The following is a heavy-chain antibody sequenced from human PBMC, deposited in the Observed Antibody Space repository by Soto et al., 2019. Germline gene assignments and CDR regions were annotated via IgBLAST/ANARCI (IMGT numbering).Heavy chain of an antibody. CDR3: ARAKRSYYYDSSGHKTPYYYYYGMDV. D-gene: IGHD3-22*01. J-gene: IGHJ6*02. Sequence: GASVKVCCKASGGTFRSYSISWVRQAPGQGLEWMGGIIPIFGTANYAQKFQGRVTITADESTSTAYMELSSLRSEDTAVYYCARAKRSYYYDSSGHKTPYYYYYGMDVWGQGTTVTVSS. CDR1: GGTFRSYS. V-gene: IGHV1-69*13. CDR2: IIPIFGTA.